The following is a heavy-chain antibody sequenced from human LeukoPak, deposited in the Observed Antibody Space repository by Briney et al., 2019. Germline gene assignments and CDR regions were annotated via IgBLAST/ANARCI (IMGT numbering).Heavy chain of an antibody. V-gene: IGHV4-34*01. J-gene: IGHJ5*02. CDR3: ARGASGWYTENWFDP. D-gene: IGHD6-19*01. CDR2: INHSGST. Sequence: SETLSLTCAVYGGSFSGYYWSWIRQPPGKGLEWIGEINHSGSTNHNPSLKSRVTISVDTSKNQFSLKLSSVTAADTAVYYCARGASGWYTENWFDPWGQGTLVTVSS. CDR1: GGSFSGYY.